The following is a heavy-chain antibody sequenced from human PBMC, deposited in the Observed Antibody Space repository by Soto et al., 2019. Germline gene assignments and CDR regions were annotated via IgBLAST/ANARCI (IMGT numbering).Heavy chain of an antibody. CDR1: GYTFTSYY. CDR3: ARGGEATMIVVALPRNWFDP. V-gene: IGHV1-46*03. CDR2: INPSGGST. Sequence: GASVKVSCKASGYTFTSYYMHWVRQAPGQGLEWMGIINPSGGSTSYAQKFQGRVTMTRDTSTSTVYMELSSLRSEDTAVYYCARGGEATMIVVALPRNWFDPWGQGTLVTVSS. J-gene: IGHJ5*02. D-gene: IGHD3-22*01.